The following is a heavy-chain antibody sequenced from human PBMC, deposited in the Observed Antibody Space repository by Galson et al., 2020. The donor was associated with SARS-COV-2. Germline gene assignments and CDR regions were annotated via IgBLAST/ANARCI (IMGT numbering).Heavy chain of an antibody. J-gene: IGHJ4*02. V-gene: IGHV4-34*01. CDR3: ARGTRDITMIVVVMTAVSCHFDL. CDR2: VNHRGST. CDR1: GGSFSDYY. Sequence: SQASETLSLTCAVYGGSFSDYYLSWIRQPPGRGLEWIGEVNHRGSTSYNPSLESRLRISLNASKKQFSLKLSSVTAADSGVYYCARGTRDITMIVVVMTAVSCHFDLWGQGSLVTVSS. D-gene: IGHD3-22*01.